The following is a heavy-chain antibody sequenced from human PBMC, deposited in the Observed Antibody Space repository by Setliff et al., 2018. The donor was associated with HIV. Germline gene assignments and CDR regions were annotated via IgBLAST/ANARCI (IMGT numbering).Heavy chain of an antibody. V-gene: IGHV3-23*01. CDR2: IFARGDGT. D-gene: IGHD1-1*01. J-gene: IGHJ3*01. Sequence: PGGSLRLSCAVSGFNVGTNGLSWVRQAPGKGLEWVSDIFARGDGTSYAESVKGRFTISRDNSKNTVFLQMNSLRVEDTAVYFCAGHGGYNYLPRAFDLWGQGTTVTVSS. CDR3: AGHGGYNYLPRAFDL. CDR1: GFNVGTNG.